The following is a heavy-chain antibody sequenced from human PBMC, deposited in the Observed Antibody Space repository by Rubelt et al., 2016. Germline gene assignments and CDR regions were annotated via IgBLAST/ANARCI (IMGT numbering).Heavy chain of an antibody. J-gene: IGHJ4*02. CDR2: FDPADGET. CDR1: GYTLTELS. Sequence: QVQLVQSGAEVKKPGASVKVSCKVSGYTLTELSMHWVRQAPGKGLEWMGGFDPADGETIYAHKFQGRVTMTEDTSTETAYMELSSLRSEDTAVYYCATGIVVVPAHVPSRDYWGQGTLVTVSS. V-gene: IGHV1-24*01. CDR3: ATGIVVVPAHVPSRDY. D-gene: IGHD2-2*01.